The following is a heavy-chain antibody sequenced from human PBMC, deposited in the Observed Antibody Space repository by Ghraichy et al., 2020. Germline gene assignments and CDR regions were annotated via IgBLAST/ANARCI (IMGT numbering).Heavy chain of an antibody. V-gene: IGHV1-69*06. CDR2: IIPIFGTA. CDR1: GGTFSSYA. Sequence: SVKVSCKASGGTFSSYAISWVRQAPGQGLEWMGWIIPIFGTANYAQKFQGRVTITADKSTSTAYMELSSLRSEDTAVYYCARDQQLTGDGPYNWFDPWGQGTLVTVSS. CDR3: ARDQQLTGDGPYNWFDP. D-gene: IGHD7-27*01. J-gene: IGHJ5*02.